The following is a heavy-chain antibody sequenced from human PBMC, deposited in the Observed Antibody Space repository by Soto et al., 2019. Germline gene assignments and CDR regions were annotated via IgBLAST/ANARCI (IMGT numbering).Heavy chain of an antibody. CDR1: GYTFTSYG. D-gene: IGHD3-10*01. CDR2: ISAYNGNT. Sequence: QVRLVQSGAEVKKPGASVKVSCKASGYTFTSYGISWVRQAPGQGLEWMGWISAYNGNTNYAQKLEGRVTMTTDTTTSTAYMELRSLRSDDTAVYYCARDSPTMVRGKVDPWGQGTLVTVSS. V-gene: IGHV1-18*04. CDR3: ARDSPTMVRGKVDP. J-gene: IGHJ5*02.